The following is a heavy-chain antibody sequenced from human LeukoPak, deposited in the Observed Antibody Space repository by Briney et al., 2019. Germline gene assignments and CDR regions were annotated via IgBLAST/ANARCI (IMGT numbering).Heavy chain of an antibody. Sequence: SETPSLTCTVSGGSISSYYWSWIRQPPGKGLEWIGYIYYSGSTNYNPSLKSRVTISVDTSKNQFSLKLSSVTAADTAVYYCARHQGNWNVLYYFDYWGQGTLVTVSS. D-gene: IGHD1-1*01. CDR1: GGSISSYY. CDR2: IYYSGST. CDR3: ARHQGNWNVLYYFDY. J-gene: IGHJ4*02. V-gene: IGHV4-59*01.